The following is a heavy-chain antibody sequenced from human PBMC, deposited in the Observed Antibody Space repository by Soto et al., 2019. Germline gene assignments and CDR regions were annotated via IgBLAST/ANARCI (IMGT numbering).Heavy chain of an antibody. J-gene: IGHJ4*02. Sequence: SETLSLTCAVYGGSFSGYYWSWIRPPPGEGLEWIGEINHSGSTNYNPSLKSRVTISVDTSKNQFSLKLSSVTAADTAVYYCARDRRGAVAGIRYWGQGTLVTVSS. D-gene: IGHD6-19*01. CDR2: INHSGST. V-gene: IGHV4-34*01. CDR3: ARDRRGAVAGIRY. CDR1: GGSFSGYY.